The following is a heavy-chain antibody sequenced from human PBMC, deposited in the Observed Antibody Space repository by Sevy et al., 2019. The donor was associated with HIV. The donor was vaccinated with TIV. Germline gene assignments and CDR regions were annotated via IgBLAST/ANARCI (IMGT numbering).Heavy chain of an antibody. CDR3: ARQKVRASYYYDTTGRQGKADFDS. Sequence: SESLSLTCTVSVSGGSLTSSSFYWGWIRQPPGKGQEWIGSIYYSGTTYYNPSLKSRVTISIDTSKKQFSLKLSSVTAADTAVYYCARQKVRASYYYDTTGRQGKADFDSWGQGTLVTVSA. V-gene: IGHV4-39*01. D-gene: IGHD1-1*01. CDR2: IYYSGTT. J-gene: IGHJ4*02. CDR1: GGSLTSSSFY.